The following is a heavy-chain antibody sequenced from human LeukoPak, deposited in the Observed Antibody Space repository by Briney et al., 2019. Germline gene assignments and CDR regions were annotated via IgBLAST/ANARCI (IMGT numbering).Heavy chain of an antibody. CDR2: ISISSDI. CDR1: GFTFSSYG. V-gene: IGHV3-21*01. D-gene: IGHD5-24*01. CDR3: AINHRDGYSELGY. J-gene: IGHJ4*02. Sequence: PGGSLRLSCAASGFTFSSYGMNWVRQAPGKGLEWVSSISISSDIYYADSVKGRFTISRDNAKNSLYLQMNSLRAEDTAVYYCAINHRDGYSELGYWGQGTLVTVSS.